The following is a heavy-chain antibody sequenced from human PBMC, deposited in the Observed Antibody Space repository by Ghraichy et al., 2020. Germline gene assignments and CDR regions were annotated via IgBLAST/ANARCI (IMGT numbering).Heavy chain of an antibody. J-gene: IGHJ6*02. CDR1: GFTFSSYW. CDR3: ARALLSHGYYYGMDV. D-gene: IGHD2-15*01. CDR2: IKQDGSEK. V-gene: IGHV3-7*03. Sequence: GGSLRLSCAASGFTFSSYWMSWVRQAPGKGLEWVANIKQDGSEKYYVDSVKGRCTISRDNAKNSLYLQMNSLRAEDTAVYYCARALLSHGYYYGMDVWGQGTTVTVS.